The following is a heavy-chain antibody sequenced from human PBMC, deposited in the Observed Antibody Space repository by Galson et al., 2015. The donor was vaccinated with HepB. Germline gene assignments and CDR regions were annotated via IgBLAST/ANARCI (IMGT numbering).Heavy chain of an antibody. D-gene: IGHD6-19*01. J-gene: IGHJ6*03. Sequence: QSGAEVKKPGESLRISCTGSGYSFTSYWISWVRQMPGKGLEWMGRIDPSDSYTNYSPSFQGHVTISADKSISTAYLQWSSLKASDTAMYYCATRDLYSSGWYDYYYYMDVWGKGTTVTVSS. CDR2: IDPSDSYT. CDR3: ATRDLYSSGWYDYYYYMDV. CDR1: GYSFTSYW. V-gene: IGHV5-10-1*01.